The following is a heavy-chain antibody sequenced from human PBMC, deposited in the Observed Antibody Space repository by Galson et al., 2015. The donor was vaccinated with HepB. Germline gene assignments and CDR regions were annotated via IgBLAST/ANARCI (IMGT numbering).Heavy chain of an antibody. V-gene: IGHV3-30*04. J-gene: IGHJ5*02. CDR1: GFTFSSYA. CDR2: ISYDGSNK. CDR3: AKASGYCSDATCYFLNH. D-gene: IGHD2-15*01. Sequence: SLRLSCAASGFTFSSYAMHWVRRAPGKGLERVAVISYDGSNKYYADSVKGRFTISRDNSKNTLFLQLNSLRADDTAVYYCAKASGYCSDATCYFLNHWGQGTLVTVSP.